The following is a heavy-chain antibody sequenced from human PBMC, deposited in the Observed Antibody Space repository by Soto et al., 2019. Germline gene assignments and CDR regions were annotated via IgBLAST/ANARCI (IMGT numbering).Heavy chain of an antibody. CDR1: GGSFSNYY. J-gene: IGHJ1*01. D-gene: IGHD3-10*01. Sequence: QVQLQQWGAGLLKPSETLSLTCAVYGGSFSNYYWSWNRQPPGKGLEWIGEKKLSASTNYNPSLKSRVTLSLDTSKIQFSLKLSSVTAADTAVYYWAKGGGSLWSWGQGTLVTVSS. CDR2: KKLSAST. CDR3: AKGGGSLWS. V-gene: IGHV4-34*01.